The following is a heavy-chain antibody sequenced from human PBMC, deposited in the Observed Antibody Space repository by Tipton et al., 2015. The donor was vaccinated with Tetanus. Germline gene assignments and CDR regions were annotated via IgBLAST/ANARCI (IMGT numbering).Heavy chain of an antibody. V-gene: IGHV1-2*02. CDR3: ARDRGDYIYYGMDV. CDR1: GYTFTGYY. J-gene: IGHJ6*02. Sequence: QLVQSGAEEKKPGASVKVSCKASGYTFTGYYIYWVRQAPGQGLEWMGWIDPNSGGTVYAQKFQGRVTMTRDTSISTAYMELRSLRSDDTAVYYCARDRGDYIYYGMDVWGPGTTVTVS. CDR2: IDPNSGGT. D-gene: IGHD3-22*01.